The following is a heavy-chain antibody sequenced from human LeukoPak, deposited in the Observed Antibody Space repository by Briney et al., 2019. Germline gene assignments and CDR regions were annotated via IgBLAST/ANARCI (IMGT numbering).Heavy chain of an antibody. CDR2: IRGDGVEK. CDR3: ARDLGGVTDY. V-gene: IGHV3-7*01. J-gene: IGHJ4*02. D-gene: IGHD2-21*02. Sequence: GGSLRLSCVGSGITLSSYWLSWVRQAPGKGPEWVANIRGDGVEKYYAASVQGRFTISRDNAENSLSLQMNNLRAEDTAVYYCARDLGGVTDYWGQGTLVTVSS. CDR1: GITLSSYW.